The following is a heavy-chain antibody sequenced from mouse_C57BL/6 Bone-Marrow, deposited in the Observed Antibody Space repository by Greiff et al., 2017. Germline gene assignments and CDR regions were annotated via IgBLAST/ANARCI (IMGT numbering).Heavy chain of an antibody. V-gene: IGHV1-74*01. CDR1: GYTFTSYW. J-gene: IGHJ3*01. D-gene: IGHD2-5*01. CDR2: IHPSDSDT. Sequence: QVQLQQPGAELVKPGASVKVSCKASGYTFTSYWMHWVKQRPGQGLEWIGRIHPSDSDTNYNQKFQGKATLTVDKSSSTAYMQLSSLTSEDSAVYYCAPFYSNYVGFAYWGQGTLVTVSA. CDR3: APFYSNYVGFAY.